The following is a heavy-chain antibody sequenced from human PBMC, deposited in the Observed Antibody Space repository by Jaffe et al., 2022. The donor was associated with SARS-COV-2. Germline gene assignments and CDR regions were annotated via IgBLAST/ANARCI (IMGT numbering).Heavy chain of an antibody. CDR3: AREKNRWLQLTPYFDY. D-gene: IGHD5-12*01. CDR2: ISYDGSNK. Sequence: QVQLVESGGGVVQPGRSLRLSCAASGFTFSSYAMHWVRQAPGKGLEWVAVISYDGSNKYYADSVKGRFTISRDNSKNTLYLQMNSLRAEDTAVYYCAREKNRWLQLTPYFDYWGQGTLVTVSS. CDR1: GFTFSSYA. V-gene: IGHV3-30-3*01. J-gene: IGHJ4*02.